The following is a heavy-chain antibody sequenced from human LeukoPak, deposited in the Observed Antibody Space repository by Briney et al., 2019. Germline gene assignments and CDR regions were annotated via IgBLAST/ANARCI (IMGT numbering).Heavy chain of an antibody. CDR1: GYTFTGYY. CDR2: INPNSGGT. J-gene: IGHJ4*02. V-gene: IGHV1-2*02. CDR3: ARMDRRTTVIVVDLDY. D-gene: IGHD3-22*01. Sequence: ASVKVSCKASGYTFTGYYMHWVRQAPGQGLEWMGWINPNSGGTNYAQKLQGRVTMTTDTSTSTAYMELRSLRSDDTAVYYCARMDRRTTVIVVDLDYWGQGTLVTVSS.